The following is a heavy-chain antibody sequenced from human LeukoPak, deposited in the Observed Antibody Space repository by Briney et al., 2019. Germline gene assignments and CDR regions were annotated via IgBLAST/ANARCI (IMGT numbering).Heavy chain of an antibody. CDR1: GYTFTSYD. V-gene: IGHV1-8*01. CDR2: MNPNSGNT. Sequence: SVKVSCKASGYTFTSYDINWVRQATGQGLEWMGWMNPNSGNTGYAQKFQGRVTITADKSTSTAYMELSRLRSEDTAVYYCARVLRYSYGPTGFGMDVWGQGTTVTVSS. CDR3: ARVLRYSYGPTGFGMDV. J-gene: IGHJ6*02. D-gene: IGHD5-18*01.